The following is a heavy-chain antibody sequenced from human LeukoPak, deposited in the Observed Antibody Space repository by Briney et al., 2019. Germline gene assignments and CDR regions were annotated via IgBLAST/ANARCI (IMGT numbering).Heavy chain of an antibody. CDR3: ARSVVTQIDAFDI. V-gene: IGHV4-39*07. CDR1: GGSISSSSYY. Sequence: SETLSFTCTVSGGSISSSSYYWGWIRQPPGKGLEWIGSIYYSGSTYYNPSLKSRVTISVDTSKNQFSLKLSSVTAADTAVYYCARSVVTQIDAFDIWGQGTMVTVSS. CDR2: IYYSGST. D-gene: IGHD4-23*01. J-gene: IGHJ3*02.